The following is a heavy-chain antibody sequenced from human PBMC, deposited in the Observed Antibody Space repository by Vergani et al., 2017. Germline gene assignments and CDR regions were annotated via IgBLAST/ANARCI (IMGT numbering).Heavy chain of an antibody. CDR2: IIPIFGTA. CDR1: GGTFSSYA. CDR3: ARGGSSSWSPSLGDAFDI. D-gene: IGHD6-13*01. V-gene: IGHV1-69*01. Sequence: QVQLVQSGAEVKKPGSSVKVSCKASGGTFSSYAISWVRQAPGQGLEWMGGIIPIFGTANYAQKFQGRVTITADESTSTAYMELSSLRSEDTAVYYCARGGSSSWSPSLGDAFDIWGQGTTVTVSS. J-gene: IGHJ3*02.